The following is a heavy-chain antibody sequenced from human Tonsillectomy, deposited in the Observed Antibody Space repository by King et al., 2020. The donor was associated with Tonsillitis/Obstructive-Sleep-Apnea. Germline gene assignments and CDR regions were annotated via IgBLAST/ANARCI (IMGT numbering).Heavy chain of an antibody. D-gene: IGHD3-22*01. V-gene: IGHV4-34*01. CDR3: ARDYFYHSSGYYDY. CDR2: INHSGST. J-gene: IGHJ4*02. Sequence: VQLQQWGAGLLKPSETLSLTCAVYGGSFSGYYWSWIRQPPGKGLEWIGEINHSGSTNYNPSLKSRVTISLDTSKNQFSLNLSSVTAADTAVYYCARDYFYHSSGYYDYWGQGTLVTVSS. CDR1: GGSFSGYY.